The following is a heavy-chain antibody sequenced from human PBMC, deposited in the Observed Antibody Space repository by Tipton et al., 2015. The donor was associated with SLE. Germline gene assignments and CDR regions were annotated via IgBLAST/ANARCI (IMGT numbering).Heavy chain of an antibody. CDR2: IWYDGSNK. V-gene: IGHV3-30*19. CDR1: GFTFSSYG. CDR3: ARRVGSYYGMDV. J-gene: IGHJ6*02. D-gene: IGHD3-10*01. Sequence: SLRLSCAASGFTFSSYGMHWVRQAPGKGLEWVAVIWYDGSNKYYADSVKGRFTISRDNSKNTLYLQMNSLRAEDTAVYYCARRVGSYYGMDVWGQGTTVTV.